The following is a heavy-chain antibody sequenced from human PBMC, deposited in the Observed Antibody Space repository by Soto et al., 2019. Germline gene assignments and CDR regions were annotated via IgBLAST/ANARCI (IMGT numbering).Heavy chain of an antibody. Sequence: QVQLVQSGSEVKKPGASVKVSCKASGYTFTSYDINWVRQATGQGLEWMGWMNPNSGNTGYAQKFQGRVTMTRNTSTSTAYMELSSLRTEDTAVYYCARSLTLYGDYGGYWGQGTLVTVSS. J-gene: IGHJ4*02. CDR1: GYTFTSYD. V-gene: IGHV1-8*01. CDR2: MNPNSGNT. D-gene: IGHD4-17*01. CDR3: ARSLTLYGDYGGY.